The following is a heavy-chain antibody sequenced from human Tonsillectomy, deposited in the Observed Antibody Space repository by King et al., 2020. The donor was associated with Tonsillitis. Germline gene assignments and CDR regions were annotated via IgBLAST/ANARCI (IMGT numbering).Heavy chain of an antibody. D-gene: IGHD3-22*01. CDR2: ISGSGGNT. J-gene: IGHJ5*02. CDR1: GFTFSSYA. CDR3: ARGAYDSSGYYFVSDWFDP. Sequence: VQLVESGGGLVQPGGSLRLSCAASGFTFSSYAMSWVRQAPGKGLEWVSAISGSGGNTDYADAVKGRLTISRDNSKNTLYLQMNSLRAEDTAVYFCARGAYDSSGYYFVSDWFDPWGQGTLVTVSS. V-gene: IGHV3-23*04.